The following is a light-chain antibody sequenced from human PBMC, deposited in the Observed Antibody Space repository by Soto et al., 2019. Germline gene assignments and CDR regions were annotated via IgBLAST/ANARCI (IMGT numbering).Light chain of an antibody. CDR1: SGDVGGFEY. CDR3: CSRAGTYTFGL. J-gene: IGLJ7*01. Sequence: QSVLTQPRSVSGSPGQSVTISCTGASGDVGGFEYVSWYKQHPGKAPKLIIYDFTERPSGVPDRLSGSRSGNTASLTISGLQAEDEADYYCCSRAGTYTFGLFGGGTQLTVL. CDR2: DFT. V-gene: IGLV2-11*01.